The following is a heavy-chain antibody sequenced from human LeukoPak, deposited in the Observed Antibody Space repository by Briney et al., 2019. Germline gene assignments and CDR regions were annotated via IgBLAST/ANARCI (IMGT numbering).Heavy chain of an antibody. Sequence: SETLSLTCTISGYSISSAYYWGWIRQPPGKGLEWIGNIYHSGNTYYNPSLKSRVTISVDTSKNQFSLKLSSVTAADTAVYYCASRGYNRDYWGQGTLVTVSS. V-gene: IGHV4-38-2*02. CDR2: IYHSGNT. CDR3: ASRGYNRDY. CDR1: GYSISSAYY. J-gene: IGHJ4*02. D-gene: IGHD1-1*01.